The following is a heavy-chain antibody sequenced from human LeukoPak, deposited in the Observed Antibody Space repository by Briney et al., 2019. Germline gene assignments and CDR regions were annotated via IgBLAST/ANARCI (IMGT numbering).Heavy chain of an antibody. D-gene: IGHD1-26*01. CDR3: ARDSSYSGSYCQ. CDR1: GYTFTGYY. V-gene: IGHV1-2*02. J-gene: IGHJ4*02. Sequence: ASVKVSCKASGYTFTGYYMHWVRQAPGQGLEWMGWINPNSGGTNYAQKFQGRVTMTRDTSISTAYMELSRLRSDDTAVYYCARDSSYSGSYCQWGQGTLVTVSS. CDR2: INPNSGGT.